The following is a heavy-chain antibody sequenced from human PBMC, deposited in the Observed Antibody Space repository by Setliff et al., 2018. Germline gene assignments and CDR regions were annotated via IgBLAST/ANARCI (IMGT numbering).Heavy chain of an antibody. D-gene: IGHD3-10*01. CDR1: GFTFISYA. J-gene: IGHJ4*02. CDR3: AKDRPQGVNGRSLDY. V-gene: IGHV3-64*01. Sequence: GGSLRLSCAASGFTFISYAMHWVRQAPGKGLEYVSAISSGGSTSYANSVKGRFTISRDISKNTLYLQMNSLRAEDAAVYYCAKDRPQGVNGRSLDYWGRGALVTVSS. CDR2: ISSGGST.